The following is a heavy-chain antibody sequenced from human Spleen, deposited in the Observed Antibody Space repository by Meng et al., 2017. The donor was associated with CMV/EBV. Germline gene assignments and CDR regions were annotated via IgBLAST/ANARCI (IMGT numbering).Heavy chain of an antibody. CDR2: IYWNDDK. CDR1: SLSTRGLG. J-gene: IGHJ5*02. CDR3: AQSPFMGDIIVSSWFDP. Sequence: SLSTRGLGVVCIRQPPGKALEWLALIYWNDDKRYSPSLSSRLTIAKDTSKTQVVLTMTNMDPVDTATSYCAQSPFMGDIIVSSWFDPWGQGTLVTVSS. V-gene: IGHV2-5*01. D-gene: IGHD2-15*01.